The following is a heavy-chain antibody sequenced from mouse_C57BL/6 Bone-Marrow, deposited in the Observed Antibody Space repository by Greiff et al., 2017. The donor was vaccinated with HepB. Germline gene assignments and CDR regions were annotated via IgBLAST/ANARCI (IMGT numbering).Heavy chain of an antibody. D-gene: IGHD2-3*01. Sequence: QVQLKQSGPELVKPGASVKISCKASGYSFTSYYIHWVKQRPGQGLEWIGWIYPGSGNTKYNEKFKGKATLTADTSSSTADMQLSSLTSEDSAVYYCARRYDGYYVDYWGQGTTLTVSS. CDR2: IYPGSGNT. CDR1: GYSFTSYY. CDR3: ARRYDGYYVDY. J-gene: IGHJ2*01. V-gene: IGHV1-66*01.